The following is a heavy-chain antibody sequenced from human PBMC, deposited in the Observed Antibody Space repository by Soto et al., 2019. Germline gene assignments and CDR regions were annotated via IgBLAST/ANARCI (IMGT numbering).Heavy chain of an antibody. CDR3: ATLGGGYCSGGSCYSHY. CDR1: GYTFTSYD. D-gene: IGHD2-15*01. Sequence: QVQLVQSGAEVKKPGASVKVSCKASGYTFTSYDINWVRQATGQGLEWMGWMNPNSGNTGYAQKFQGRVTMTRNTSISTAYMELSSLGSEDTAVYYCATLGGGYCSGGSCYSHYWGQGTLVTVSS. J-gene: IGHJ4*02. CDR2: MNPNSGNT. V-gene: IGHV1-8*01.